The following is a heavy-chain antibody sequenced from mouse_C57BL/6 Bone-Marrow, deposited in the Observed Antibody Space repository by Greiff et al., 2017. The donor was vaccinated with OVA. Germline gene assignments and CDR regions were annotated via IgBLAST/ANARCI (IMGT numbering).Heavy chain of an antibody. Sequence: GKLVESGGDLVKPGGSLKLSCAASGFTFSSYGMSWVRQTPDKRLEWVATISSGGSYTYYPDSVKGRFTISRDNAKNTLYLQMSSLKSEDTAMYYCARRGQLRNYFDYWGQGTTLTVSS. CDR3: ARRGQLRNYFDY. J-gene: IGHJ2*01. D-gene: IGHD3-2*02. CDR2: ISSGGSYT. CDR1: GFTFSSYG. V-gene: IGHV5-6*02.